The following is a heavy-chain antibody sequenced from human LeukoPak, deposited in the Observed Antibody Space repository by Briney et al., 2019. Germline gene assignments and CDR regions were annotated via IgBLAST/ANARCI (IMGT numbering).Heavy chain of an antibody. CDR3: ARYKKSSGYYLNWFDP. V-gene: IGHV4-38-2*02. J-gene: IGHJ5*02. CDR1: GYSISSGYY. D-gene: IGHD3-22*01. Sequence: SETLSLTCTVSGYSISSGYYWGWIRQPPGKGLEWIGSIYHSGSTYYNPSLKSRVTISVDTSKNQFSLKLSSVTAADTAVYYCARYKKSSGYYLNWFDPWGQGTLVTVSS. CDR2: IYHSGST.